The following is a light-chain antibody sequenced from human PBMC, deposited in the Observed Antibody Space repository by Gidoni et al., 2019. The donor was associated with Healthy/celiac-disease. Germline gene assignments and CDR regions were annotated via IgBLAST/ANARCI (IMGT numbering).Light chain of an antibody. CDR2: DVS. CDR3: CSYAGSYTHVV. Sequence: QSALTHPRSVSGSPGQSVTISCTGTSSDVGGYNYVSWYQPHPGKAPKLMIYDVSKRPSGVPDRFSGSKSGNTASLTISGLQAEDEADYYCCSYAGSYTHVVFGGGTKLTVL. CDR1: SSDVGGYNY. J-gene: IGLJ2*01. V-gene: IGLV2-11*01.